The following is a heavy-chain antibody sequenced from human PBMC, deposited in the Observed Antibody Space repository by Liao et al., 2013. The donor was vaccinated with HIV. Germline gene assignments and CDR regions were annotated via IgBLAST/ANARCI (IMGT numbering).Heavy chain of an antibody. CDR3: ASSRYGSGSYYNLEYYFDS. J-gene: IGHJ4*02. CDR2: IYTSGNT. D-gene: IGHD3-10*01. CDR1: GGSINSDHYY. Sequence: QVQLQESGPGLVRPSQTLSLTCTVSGGSINSDHYYWSWIRQPAGKGLEWIGRIYTSGNTNYNPSLKSRVTISLDTSKNQFSLKLNSVTAADTAVYYCASSRYGSGSYYNLEYYFDSWGQGTLVTVSS. V-gene: IGHV4-61*02.